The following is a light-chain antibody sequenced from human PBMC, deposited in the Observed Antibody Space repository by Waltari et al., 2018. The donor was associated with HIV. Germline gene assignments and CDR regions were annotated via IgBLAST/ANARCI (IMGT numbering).Light chain of an antibody. CDR1: ALPKRT. CDR3: QSTDSSGVYWV. CDR2: RDT. J-gene: IGLJ3*02. Sequence: SYELTQPPSVSVSPGQTARVTCPGDALPKRTASWYQQRPGQAPVLLIFRDTERPSGIPERFSSSSSGTTVTLTIRAVQAEDEADYYCQSTDSSGVYWVFGGGTTLTVL. V-gene: IGLV3-25*03.